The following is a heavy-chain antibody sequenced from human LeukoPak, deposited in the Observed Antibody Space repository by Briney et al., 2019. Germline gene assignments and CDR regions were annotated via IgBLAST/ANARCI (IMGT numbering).Heavy chain of an antibody. CDR1: GFTFSSYW. Sequence: GGSLRLSCAASGFTFSSYWMSWVRQAPGRGLEWVANIKQDGSEKYYVDSVKGRFTISRDNAKNSLYLQMNSLRAEDTAVYYCARDLFYGDYFGALDYWGQGTLVTVSS. D-gene: IGHD4-17*01. CDR3: ARDLFYGDYFGALDY. CDR2: IKQDGSEK. V-gene: IGHV3-7*01. J-gene: IGHJ4*02.